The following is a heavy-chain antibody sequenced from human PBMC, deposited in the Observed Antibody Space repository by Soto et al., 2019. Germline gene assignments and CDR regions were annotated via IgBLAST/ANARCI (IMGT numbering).Heavy chain of an antibody. CDR2: INAGNGNT. D-gene: IGHD3-3*01. V-gene: IGHV1-3*01. CDR3: ARRGDFWSGYYTY. CDR1: GYTFTSYA. Sequence: QVQLVQSGAEVKKPGASVKVSCKASGYTFTSYAMHWVRQAPGQRREWMGWINAGNGNTKYSQKCQGRVTITRDTSASTAYMERSSLRAEDTSVYYCARRGDFWSGYYTYWGQGTLVTVSS. J-gene: IGHJ4*02.